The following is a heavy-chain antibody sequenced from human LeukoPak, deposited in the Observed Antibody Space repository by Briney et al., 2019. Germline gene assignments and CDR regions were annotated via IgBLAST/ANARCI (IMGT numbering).Heavy chain of an antibody. CDR2: IIPVIGTG. Sequence: ASVKVSCKVSGGTFNSHAISWVRQAPGQGLEWMGRIIPVIGTGNYAQKFQGRVTITADESTTTAYLELHSLTSEDTAVYYCARGHDSSAFRAAFWGQGTLVTVSS. CDR3: ARGHDSSAFRAAF. CDR1: GGTFNSHA. D-gene: IGHD6-25*01. J-gene: IGHJ4*02. V-gene: IGHV1-69*11.